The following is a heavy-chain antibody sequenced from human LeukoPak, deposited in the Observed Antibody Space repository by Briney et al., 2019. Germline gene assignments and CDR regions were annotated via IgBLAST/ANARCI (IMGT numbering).Heavy chain of an antibody. Sequence: AASVKVSCKVSGYTLTELSMHWVRQAPGKGLEWMGGFDPEDGETIYAQRFQGRVTMTEDTSTDTAYMELSSLRSEDTAVYYCANIVGATTRGSDYWGQGTLVTVSS. CDR3: ANIVGATTRGSDY. D-gene: IGHD1-26*01. CDR1: GYTLTELS. CDR2: FDPEDGET. J-gene: IGHJ4*02. V-gene: IGHV1-24*01.